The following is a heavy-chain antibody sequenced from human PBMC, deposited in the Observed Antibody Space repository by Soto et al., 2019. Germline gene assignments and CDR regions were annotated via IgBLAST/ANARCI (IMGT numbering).Heavy chain of an antibody. CDR1: GFSLTTGGVG. Sequence: QITLKESGPTLVEPTQTLTLTCTFSGFSLTTGGVGVGWFRQPPGEALEWLAVIYWNDDKRYSTSLRSRLIFTKDTSKNQVILTMTSMDPADTATYYCAHRRREGMVTTGFDYWGQGTLVTVTS. V-gene: IGHV2-5*01. CDR3: AHRRREGMVTTGFDY. J-gene: IGHJ4*02. CDR2: IYWNDDK. D-gene: IGHD4-4*01.